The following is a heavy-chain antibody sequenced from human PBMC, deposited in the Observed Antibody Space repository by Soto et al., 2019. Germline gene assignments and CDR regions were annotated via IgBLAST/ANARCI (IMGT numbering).Heavy chain of an antibody. D-gene: IGHD3-10*01. Sequence: ASETLSLTCTVSGGSISSGDYYWSWIRQPPGKGLEWIGYIYYSGSTYYNPSLKSRVTTSVDTSKNHFSLKLSSVTAADTAVYYCARAPRGNYGYPSYFDYWGQGTLVTVSS. V-gene: IGHV4-30-4*01. CDR3: ARAPRGNYGYPSYFDY. CDR2: IYYSGST. CDR1: GGSISSGDYY. J-gene: IGHJ4*02.